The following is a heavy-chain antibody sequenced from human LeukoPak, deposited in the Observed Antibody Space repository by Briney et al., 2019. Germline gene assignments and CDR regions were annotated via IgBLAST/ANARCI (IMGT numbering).Heavy chain of an antibody. CDR3: AKDSDRITIFGVASNWFDP. V-gene: IGHV3-30*02. Sequence: GGSLRLSCAASGFTFSSYGMHWVRQAPGKGLEWVAFIRYDGSNKYYADSVKGRFTISRDNSKNTLYLQMNSLRAEDTAVYYCAKDSDRITIFGVASNWFDPWGQGTLVTVSS. J-gene: IGHJ5*02. CDR1: GFTFSSYG. CDR2: IRYDGSNK. D-gene: IGHD3-3*01.